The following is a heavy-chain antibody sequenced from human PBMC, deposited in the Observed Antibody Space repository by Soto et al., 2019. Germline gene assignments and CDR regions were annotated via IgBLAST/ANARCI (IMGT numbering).Heavy chain of an antibody. Sequence: ASVKVSCKASGYTFTGYYMHWVRQAPGQGLEWMGWINPNSGGTNYAQKFQGRVTMTRDTSISTAYMELSRLRSDDTAVYYCARDRSIAAAAQGVAEVGSNSYYYYYYGMDVWGQGTTVTVSS. V-gene: IGHV1-2*02. CDR2: INPNSGGT. CDR3: ARDRSIAAAAQGVAEVGSNSYYYYYYGMDV. J-gene: IGHJ6*02. D-gene: IGHD6-13*01. CDR1: GYTFTGYY.